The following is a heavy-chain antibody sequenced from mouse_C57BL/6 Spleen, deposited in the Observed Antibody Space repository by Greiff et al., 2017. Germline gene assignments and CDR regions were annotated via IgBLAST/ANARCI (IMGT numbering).Heavy chain of an antibody. D-gene: IGHD3-1*01. J-gene: IGHJ2*01. CDR2: ISYDGSN. Sequence: DVKLQESGPGLVKPSQSLSLNCSVTGYSIPSGYYWNWIRQFPGNKLEWMGYISYDGSNNYNPSLKNRISITRDTSKNQFVLKYNSVTTEDTATYYCARGGIGNFDYWGQGTTLTVSS. CDR1: GYSIPSGYY. V-gene: IGHV3-6*01. CDR3: ARGGIGNFDY.